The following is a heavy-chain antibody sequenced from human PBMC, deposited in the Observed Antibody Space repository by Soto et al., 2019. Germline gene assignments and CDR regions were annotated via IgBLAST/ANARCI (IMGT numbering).Heavy chain of an antibody. D-gene: IGHD6-19*01. CDR3: ARGLFGIAVAPSYY. J-gene: IGHJ4*02. CDR2: IYSGGST. Sequence: GGSLRLSCAASGVTVSSNYMSWVRQAPGKGLEWVSVIYSGGSTYYADSVKGRFTISRDNSKNTLYLQMNSLRAEDTAVYYCARGLFGIAVAPSYYWGQVTLCTVSS. CDR1: GVTVSSNY. V-gene: IGHV3-53*01.